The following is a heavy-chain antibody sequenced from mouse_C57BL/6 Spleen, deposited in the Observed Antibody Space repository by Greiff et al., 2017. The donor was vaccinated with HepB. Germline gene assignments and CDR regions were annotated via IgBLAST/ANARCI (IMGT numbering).Heavy chain of an antibody. J-gene: IGHJ4*01. V-gene: IGHV1-50*01. Sequence: QVQLQQPGAELVKPGASVKLSCKASGYTFTSYWMQWVKQRPGQGLEWIGEIDPSDSYTNYNQKFKGKATLTVDTSSSTAYMQLSSLTSEDSAGYYCARGIYYGNYVADYWGQGTSVTVSS. D-gene: IGHD2-1*01. CDR3: ARGIYYGNYVADY. CDR2: IDPSDSYT. CDR1: GYTFTSYW.